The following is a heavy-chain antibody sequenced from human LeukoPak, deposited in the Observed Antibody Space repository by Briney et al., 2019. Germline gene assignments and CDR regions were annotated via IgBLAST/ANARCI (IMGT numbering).Heavy chain of an antibody. CDR1: GGSITSNPYY. J-gene: IGHJ4*02. V-gene: IGHV4-39*07. D-gene: IGHD1-26*01. CDR3: ARISGGI. Sequence: PSETLSLTCTVTGGSITSNPYYWGWIRQPPGKGLEWIGSISFDGNSYYDPSLKSRVTVSRDTSKNQFSLKVNSVAAADTAGYYCARISGGIWGQGTLVTVSS. CDR2: ISFDGNS.